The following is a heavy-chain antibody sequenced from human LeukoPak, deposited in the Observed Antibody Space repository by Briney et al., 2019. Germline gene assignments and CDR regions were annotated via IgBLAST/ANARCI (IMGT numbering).Heavy chain of an antibody. CDR1: RFTFSIYA. Sequence: GGSLRLSCAPSRFTFSIYAMSWVPQAPGKGLEWGSAISGRGGSTYYADSVKGRFTISTDNSKNTLYLQMNSLRAEDTAVYYCASSSSGWRGYYYYGMDVWGQGTTVTVSS. CDR3: ASSSSGWRGYYYYGMDV. V-gene: IGHV3-23*01. D-gene: IGHD6-19*01. J-gene: IGHJ6*02. CDR2: ISGRGGST.